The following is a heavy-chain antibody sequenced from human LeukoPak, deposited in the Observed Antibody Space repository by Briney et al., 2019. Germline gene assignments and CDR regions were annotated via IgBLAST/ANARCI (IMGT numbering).Heavy chain of an antibody. Sequence: ASVKVSCKASGGTFSSYAISWVRQAPGQGLEWMGIINPSGGSTSYAQKFQGRVTMTRDTSTSTVYMELSSLRSEDTAVYYCARDPAYGDYVGYFDYWGQGTLVTVSS. CDR3: ARDPAYGDYVGYFDY. CDR1: GGTFSSYA. J-gene: IGHJ4*02. CDR2: INPSGGST. D-gene: IGHD4-17*01. V-gene: IGHV1-46*01.